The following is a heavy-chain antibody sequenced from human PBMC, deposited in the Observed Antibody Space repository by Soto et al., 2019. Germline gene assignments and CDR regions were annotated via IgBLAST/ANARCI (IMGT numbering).Heavy chain of an antibody. CDR3: ARGSWDDVSGHYHMDV. D-gene: IGHD1-1*01. V-gene: IGHV6-1*01. CDR2: TYYKSKWYY. Sequence: PSQTLSLTCDISGDSVSSNSAGWNWIRQTPSRGLEWLGRTYYKSKWYYTYAASVKSRITVSPDTSKNQFSLQLTSVTPEDTAVYYCARGSWDDVSGHYHMDVWDQGTTVPVSS. CDR1: GDSVSSNSAG. J-gene: IGHJ6*03.